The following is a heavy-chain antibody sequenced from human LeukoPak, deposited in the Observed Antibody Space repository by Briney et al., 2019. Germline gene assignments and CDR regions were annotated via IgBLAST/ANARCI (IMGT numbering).Heavy chain of an antibody. CDR1: GGSISSGDYY. CDR2: IYYSGST. CDR3: AGVLGRLAADAFDI. D-gene: IGHD2-15*01. J-gene: IGHJ3*02. Sequence: SEXXSFTCTVSGGSISSGDYYWSWVRQPPGKGLEWIGYIYYSGSTHYNPSLKSRVTISIDKSKNQFSLKLSSVTAADTAVYYCAGVLGRLAADAFDIWGQGTMVTVSS. V-gene: IGHV4-30-4*08.